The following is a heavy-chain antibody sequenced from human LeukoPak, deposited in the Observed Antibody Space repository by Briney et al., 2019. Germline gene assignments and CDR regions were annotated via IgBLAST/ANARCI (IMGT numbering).Heavy chain of an antibody. CDR3: ARDTAMAFDY. J-gene: IGHJ4*02. V-gene: IGHV3-21*01. Sequence: GGSLRLSCTASGFTFSSYSMNWVRQAPGKGLEWVSSISSSSSYIYYADSVKGRFTISRDNAKNSLYLQMDSLRAEDTAVYYCARDTAMAFDYWGQGTLVTVSS. CDR1: GFTFSSYS. CDR2: ISSSSSYI. D-gene: IGHD5-18*01.